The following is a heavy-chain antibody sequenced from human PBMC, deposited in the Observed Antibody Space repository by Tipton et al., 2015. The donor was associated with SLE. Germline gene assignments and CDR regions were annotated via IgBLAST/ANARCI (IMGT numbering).Heavy chain of an antibody. CDR3: ARAQYGPDYFDY. CDR2: VYDSGTT. V-gene: IGHV4-59*11. CDR1: GGSISSHY. J-gene: IGHJ4*02. Sequence: GLVKPSETLSLTCRVSGGSISSHYWTWIRQPPGKGLEWIGYVYDSGTTNYNPSLKSRVTISIDTSKKQFSLKLSSVTAADTALYYCARAQYGPDYFDYWGQGTLVTVSS. D-gene: IGHD4-17*01.